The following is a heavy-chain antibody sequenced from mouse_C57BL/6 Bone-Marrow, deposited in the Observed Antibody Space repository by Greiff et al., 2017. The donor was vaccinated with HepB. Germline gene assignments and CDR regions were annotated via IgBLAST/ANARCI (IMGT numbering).Heavy chain of an antibody. CDR2: ISSGGSYT. J-gene: IGHJ3*01. CDR1: GFTFSSYG. D-gene: IGHD1-1*01. Sequence: DVKLQESGGDLVKPGGSLKLSCAASGFTFSSYGMSWVRQTPDKRLEWVATISSGGSYTYYPDSVKGRFTISRDNAKNTLYLQMSSLKSEDTAMYYCASPIYYYGSSLFAYWGQGTLVTVSA. V-gene: IGHV5-6*02. CDR3: ASPIYYYGSSLFAY.